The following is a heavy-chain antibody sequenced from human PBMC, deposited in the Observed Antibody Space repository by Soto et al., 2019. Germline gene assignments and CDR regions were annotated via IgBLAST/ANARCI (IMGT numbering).Heavy chain of an antibody. CDR1: GGSISSSSYY. CDR2: IYYSGST. J-gene: IGHJ4*02. Sequence: PSETLSLTCTVSGGSISSSSYYWGWIRQPPGKGLEWIGSIYYSGSTYYNPSLKSRVTISVDTSKNQFSLKPSSVTAADTAVYYCARFREYSSSSFDYSGQGTLVSVSS. V-gene: IGHV4-39*01. D-gene: IGHD6-6*01. CDR3: ARFREYSSSSFDY.